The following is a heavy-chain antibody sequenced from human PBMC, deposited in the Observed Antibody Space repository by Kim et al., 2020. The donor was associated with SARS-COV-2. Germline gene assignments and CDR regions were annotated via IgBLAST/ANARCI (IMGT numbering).Heavy chain of an antibody. V-gene: IGHV4-59*01. CDR3: AREERGYGYGHDY. D-gene: IGHD5-18*01. Sequence: YHPSLKSRVTISVATSKTQFSLKLSSVTAADTAVYYCAREERGYGYGHDYWGQGTLVTVSS. J-gene: IGHJ4*02.